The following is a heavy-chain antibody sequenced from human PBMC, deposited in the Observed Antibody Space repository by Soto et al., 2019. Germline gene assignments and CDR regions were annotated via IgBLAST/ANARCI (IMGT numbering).Heavy chain of an antibody. V-gene: IGHV4-59*08. Sequence: SETLSLTCTVSGGSISSYYWSWIRQPPGKGLEWIGYIYYSGSTNYNPSLKSRVTISVDTSKNQFSLKLSSVTAADTAVYYCARLKNSGAWDGSCSDYYYYYGMYVWGQGTTVTGSS. CDR3: ARLKNSGAWDGSCSDYYYYYGMYV. CDR2: IYYSGST. CDR1: GGSISSYY. J-gene: IGHJ6*02. D-gene: IGHD2-15*01.